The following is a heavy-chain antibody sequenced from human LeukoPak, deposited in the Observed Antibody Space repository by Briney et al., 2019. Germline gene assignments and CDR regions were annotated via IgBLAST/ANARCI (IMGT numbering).Heavy chain of an antibody. CDR3: AREVPYAERVGEYSNGMDV. V-gene: IGHV1-2*04. Sequence: ASVKVSCKASGYTFTGYYMHWVRQAPGQGLEWMGWINPNSGGTNYAQKFQGWVTMTRDTSISTAYMELSRLRSEDTAVYYCAREVPYAERVGEYSNGMDVWGQGTTVTVSS. D-gene: IGHD2-2*01. CDR1: GYTFTGYY. J-gene: IGHJ6*02. CDR2: INPNSGGT.